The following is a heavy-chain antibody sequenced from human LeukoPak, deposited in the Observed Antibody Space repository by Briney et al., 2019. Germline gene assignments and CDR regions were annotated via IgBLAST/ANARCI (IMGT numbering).Heavy chain of an antibody. CDR1: GFTFSEYY. V-gene: IGHV3-11*01. J-gene: IGHJ6*02. CDR3: ARDTNNGLDV. Sequence: PGGSLRLSCAASGFTFSEYYINWICQAPGKGLEWVSHISSSGRLMQYADSVRGRFTITRDNAQNFMSLQMNNLKPEDTAVYYCARDTNNGLDVWGRGTTVTVS. D-gene: IGHD1-14*01. CDR2: ISSSGRLM.